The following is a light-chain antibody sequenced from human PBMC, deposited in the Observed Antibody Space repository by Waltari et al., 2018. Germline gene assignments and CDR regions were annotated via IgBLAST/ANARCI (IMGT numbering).Light chain of an antibody. CDR2: DAS. CDR3: QQYNSYLCT. J-gene: IGKJ2*02. Sequence: DIQMTQSPSTLSASVGDRVTIICRASQSISNWLAWYQQKPGKAPKLLSYDASSLESGVPSRFSGSGSGTEFTLTISSLQPDDFATYYCQQYNSYLCTFGQGTKLEIK. CDR1: QSISNW. V-gene: IGKV1-5*02.